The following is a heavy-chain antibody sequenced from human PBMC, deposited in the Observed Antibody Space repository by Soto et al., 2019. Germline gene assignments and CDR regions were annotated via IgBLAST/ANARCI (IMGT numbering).Heavy chain of an antibody. CDR2: IYYSGST. D-gene: IGHD6-6*01. CDR3: ARNSVGQAARPWYFDY. V-gene: IGHV4-59*12. Sequence: SETLSLTCTVFGGSISSSYWNWIRQPPGKGLEWIGYIYYSGSTNYNPSLKSRVTISVDTSKNQFSLKLSSVTAADTAVYYCARNSVGQAARPWYFDYWGQGTLVTVSS. J-gene: IGHJ4*02. CDR1: GGSISSSY.